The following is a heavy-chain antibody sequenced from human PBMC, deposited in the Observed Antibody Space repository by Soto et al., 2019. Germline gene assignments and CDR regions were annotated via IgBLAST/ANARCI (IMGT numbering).Heavy chain of an antibody. CDR3: AKDIGAAAGLDAFDI. D-gene: IGHD6-13*01. Sequence: QPGGSLRLSCAASGFTFDDYAMHWVRQAPGKGLEWVSGISWNSGSTYYADSVKGRFTISRDNSKNTLYLQMNSLRAEDTAVYYCAKDIGAAAGLDAFDIWGQGTLVTVSS. CDR1: GFTFDDYA. V-gene: IGHV3-23*01. J-gene: IGHJ3*02. CDR2: ISWNSGST.